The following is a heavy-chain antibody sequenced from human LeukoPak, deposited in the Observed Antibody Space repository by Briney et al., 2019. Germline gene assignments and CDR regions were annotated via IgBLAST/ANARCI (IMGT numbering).Heavy chain of an antibody. CDR2: IYSGGST. V-gene: IGHV3-53*01. D-gene: IGHD4-17*01. Sequence: GGSLRLSCAASGFTVSSNYMSWVRQAPGKGLEWVSVIYSGGSTYYADSVKGRFTISRDNSKNTLYLQMNSLRAEDTAVYYCARAHYGDYRFDYWGQGTLVTVSS. CDR3: ARAHYGDYRFDY. J-gene: IGHJ4*02. CDR1: GFTVSSNY.